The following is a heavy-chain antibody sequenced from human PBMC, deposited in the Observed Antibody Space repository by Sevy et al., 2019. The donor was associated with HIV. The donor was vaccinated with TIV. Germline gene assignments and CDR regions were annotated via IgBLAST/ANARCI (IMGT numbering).Heavy chain of an antibody. V-gene: IGHV3-33*01. J-gene: IGHJ4*02. CDR2: IWFDGSNI. Sequence: GGSLRLSCVASGFTFGSYGMLWVRQAPGKGLEWVADIWFDGSNIHYADSVRGRFTISRDNSKNTLSLQMSSLRAEDTAVYYCAREQTYLFDYCGQGTLVTVSS. CDR1: GFTFGSYG. CDR3: AREQTYLFDY.